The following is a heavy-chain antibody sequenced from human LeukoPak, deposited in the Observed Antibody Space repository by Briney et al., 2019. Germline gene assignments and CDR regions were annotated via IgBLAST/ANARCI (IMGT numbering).Heavy chain of an antibody. CDR2: INHSGST. J-gene: IGHJ3*02. CDR1: GGSFSGYY. Sequence: SETLSLTCAVYGGSFSGYYWSWIRQPPGKGLEWIGEINHSGSTNYNPSLKSRVTISVDTSKNQFSLKLSSVTAADTAVYYCARVRRSSSRIQGAFDIWGQGTMVTVSS. CDR3: ARVRRSSSRIQGAFDI. V-gene: IGHV4-34*01. D-gene: IGHD6-13*01.